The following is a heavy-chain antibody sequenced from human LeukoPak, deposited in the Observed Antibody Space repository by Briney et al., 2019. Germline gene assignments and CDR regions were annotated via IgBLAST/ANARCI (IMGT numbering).Heavy chain of an antibody. Sequence: SETLSLTCTVSGGSISSSSHYWGWIRQPPGKGLEWIGSIYYSGSTYYNPSLKSRVTISVDTSKNQFSLKLSSVTAADTAVYYCASLYNWNYVNAFDIWGQGTMVTVSS. J-gene: IGHJ3*02. D-gene: IGHD1-7*01. CDR3: ASLYNWNYVNAFDI. V-gene: IGHV4-39*01. CDR1: GGSISSSSHY. CDR2: IYYSGST.